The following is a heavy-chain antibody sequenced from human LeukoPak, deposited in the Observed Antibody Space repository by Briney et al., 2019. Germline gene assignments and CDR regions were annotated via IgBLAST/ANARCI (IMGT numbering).Heavy chain of an antibody. CDR1: GGSISSGGYS. CDR2: IYHSGST. Sequence: SETLSLTCAVSGGSISSGGYSWSWIRQPPGEGLEWIGYIYHSGSTYYNPSLKSRVTISVDRSKNQFSLKLSSVTAADTAVYYCARAWLAAANWFDPWGQGTLVTVSP. V-gene: IGHV4-30-2*01. J-gene: IGHJ5*02. CDR3: ARAWLAAANWFDP. D-gene: IGHD6-13*01.